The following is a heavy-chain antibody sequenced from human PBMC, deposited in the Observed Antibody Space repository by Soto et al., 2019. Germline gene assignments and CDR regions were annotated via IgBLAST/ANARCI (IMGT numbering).Heavy chain of an antibody. D-gene: IGHD6-6*01. CDR3: ANGDGIAARHVQYFQH. J-gene: IGHJ1*01. Sequence: GGSLRVSCAASGFTFSSYAMHWVRQAPGKGLEWVAVISYDGSNKYYADSVKGRFTISRDNSKNTLYLQMNSLRAEDTAVYYCANGDGIAARHVQYFQHWGQGTLDTVSS. CDR1: GFTFSSYA. V-gene: IGHV3-30-3*01. CDR2: ISYDGSNK.